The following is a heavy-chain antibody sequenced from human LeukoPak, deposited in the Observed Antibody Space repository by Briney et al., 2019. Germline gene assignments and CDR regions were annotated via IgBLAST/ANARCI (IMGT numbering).Heavy chain of an antibody. CDR2: IYYSGST. Sequence: PSETLSLTCTVSGGSISSYYWSWIRQPPGKGLEWIGYIYYSGSTNYNPSLKSRVTISVDTSKNQFSLKLSSVTAADTAVYYCAKTYLAELDYWGQGTLVTVSS. CDR3: AKTYLAELDY. D-gene: IGHD2-2*01. CDR1: GGSISSYY. V-gene: IGHV4-59*01. J-gene: IGHJ4*02.